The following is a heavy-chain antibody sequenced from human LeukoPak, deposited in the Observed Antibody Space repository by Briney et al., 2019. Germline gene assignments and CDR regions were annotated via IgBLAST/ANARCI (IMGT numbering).Heavy chain of an antibody. Sequence: GASVKVSCKASRYTFTGYYMDWVRQAPGQGLEWMGWITPNSGGTKYAQKFQGRVTMTRDTSISTAYMELSRLRSDDTAVYYCAREGCTGGTCYSPPYWGQGTLVTVSS. CDR3: AREGCTGGTCYSPPY. CDR2: ITPNSGGT. V-gene: IGHV1-2*02. J-gene: IGHJ4*02. CDR1: RYTFTGYY. D-gene: IGHD2-15*01.